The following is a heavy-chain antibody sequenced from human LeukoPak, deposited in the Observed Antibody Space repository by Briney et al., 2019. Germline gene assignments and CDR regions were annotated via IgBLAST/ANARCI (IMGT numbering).Heavy chain of an antibody. CDR3: ARDQGPYAANSFDP. CDR1: EFTFSTYI. Sequence: PGGSLRLSCAASEFTFSTYIMNWVRQAPGKGLEWVSSVSGRSDFGYYADSVKGRFTTSRDNAKNSLYLQMDSLRTDDTAVYYYARDQGPYAANSFDPWGQGTLVIVSS. D-gene: IGHD2-15*01. CDR2: VSGRSDFG. J-gene: IGHJ5*02. V-gene: IGHV3-21*01.